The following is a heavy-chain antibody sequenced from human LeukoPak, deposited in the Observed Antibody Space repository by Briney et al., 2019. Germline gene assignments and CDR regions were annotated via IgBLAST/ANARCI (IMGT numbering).Heavy chain of an antibody. Sequence: SETLSLTCTVSGGSISSYYWSWIRQPPGKGLEWIGYIYYGENTNCNPSLKSRVTMSVDTSMNQFSLKLSSVTAADTAVYYCARVGGSNYYYYGMDVWGQGTTVTVSS. CDR2: IYYGENT. D-gene: IGHD2-15*01. J-gene: IGHJ6*02. V-gene: IGHV4-59*01. CDR1: GGSISSYY. CDR3: ARVGGSNYYYYGMDV.